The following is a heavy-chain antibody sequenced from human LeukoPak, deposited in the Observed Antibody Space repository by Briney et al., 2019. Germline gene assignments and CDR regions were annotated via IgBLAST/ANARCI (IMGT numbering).Heavy chain of an antibody. V-gene: IGHV4-59*01. D-gene: IGHD6-13*01. CDR2: IYYSGST. CDR1: GGSISSYY. Sequence: PSETLSLTCTVSGGSISSYYWSWIRQPPGKGLEWIGCIYYSGSTNYNPSLKSRVTISVDTSKNQFSLKLSSVTAADTAVYYCARGLMMAVAGRGEFHYWGQGTLVTVSS. J-gene: IGHJ4*02. CDR3: ARGLMMAVAGRGEFHY.